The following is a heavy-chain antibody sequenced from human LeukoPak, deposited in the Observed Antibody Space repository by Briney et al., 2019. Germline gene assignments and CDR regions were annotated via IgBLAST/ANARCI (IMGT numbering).Heavy chain of an antibody. CDR1: GFTVSSNY. J-gene: IGHJ4*02. D-gene: IGHD3-3*01. CDR2: IYSGGST. CDR3: AREGVSWSGSYYDY. Sequence: GGSLRLSCAASGFTVSSNYMSWVRQAPGKGLEWVSVIYSGGSTYYADSVKGRFTISRDNSKNTLYLQMNGLRAEDTAVYYCAREGVSWSGSYYDYWGQGTLVTVSS. V-gene: IGHV3-66*02.